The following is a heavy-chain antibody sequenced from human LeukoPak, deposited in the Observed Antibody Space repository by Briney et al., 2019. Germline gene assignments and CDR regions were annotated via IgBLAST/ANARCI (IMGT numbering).Heavy chain of an antibody. CDR2: ISNPSSTI. CDR3: ARCGDGLPCDFDY. Sequence: AGGSLRLSCDASGFIFSDYHMSWIRQAPGKGLEWISSISNPSSTIYYADSVKGRFTISRDNAKNSLYLQMNSLRAEDTAVYYCARCGDGLPCDFDYWGQGTLVTVSS. J-gene: IGHJ4*02. D-gene: IGHD3-10*01. CDR1: GFIFSDYH. V-gene: IGHV3-11*04.